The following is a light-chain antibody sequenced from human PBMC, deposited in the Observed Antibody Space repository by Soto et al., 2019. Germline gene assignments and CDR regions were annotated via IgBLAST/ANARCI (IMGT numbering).Light chain of an antibody. J-gene: IGKJ5*01. CDR3: QQRSNWPPIT. CDR1: QSISRY. CDR2: GAS. V-gene: IGKV3-11*01. Sequence: EIVLTQSPATLSFSPGERATLSCRASQSISRYLAWYQQKPGQAPRLLIYGASNRATGIPARFSGSGSGTDFTLTISSLEPEDFAVYYCQQRSNWPPITFGQGTRLEIK.